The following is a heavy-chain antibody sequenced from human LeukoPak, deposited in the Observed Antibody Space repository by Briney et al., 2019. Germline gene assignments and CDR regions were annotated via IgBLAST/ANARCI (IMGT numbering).Heavy chain of an antibody. CDR2: INPSGSSV. D-gene: IGHD1-14*01. CDR1: GFIFSNYE. J-gene: IGHJ4*02. CDR3: ARGGNRLKEF. Sequence: GGSLRLSCEGSGFIFSNYEMNWVRQAPGKGLEWISYINPSGSSVYYADSVKGRFTISRDNAQNSLYLQMNSLRAEDTAVYFCARGGNRLKEFWGQGTLVTVSS. V-gene: IGHV3-48*03.